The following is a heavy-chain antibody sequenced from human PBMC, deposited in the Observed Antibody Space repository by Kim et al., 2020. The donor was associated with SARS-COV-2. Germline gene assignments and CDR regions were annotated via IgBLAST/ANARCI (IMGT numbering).Heavy chain of an antibody. CDR2: ST. D-gene: IGHD6-19*01. CDR3: AKDSSGWSVY. J-gene: IGHJ4*02. V-gene: IGHV3-23*01. Sequence: STNYADPVKGRFTISRDKAKNTLYLQMNSLRAEDTAVYYCAKDSSGWSVYWGQGTLVTVSS.